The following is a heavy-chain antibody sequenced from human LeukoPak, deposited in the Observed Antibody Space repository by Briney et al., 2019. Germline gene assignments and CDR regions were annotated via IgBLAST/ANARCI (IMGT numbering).Heavy chain of an antibody. Sequence: PGGSLRLSCAAPGFTFGSYGMHWFRQAPGKCLGSVAFIWYDGSNKYYADSLQGRFTISSDNSMNTLYLQMNSLRAEDTALYSSTKDGTYYDFWSSYYESGSQYLWADYWGQGTLVTVSS. J-gene: IGHJ4*02. V-gene: IGHV3-30*02. D-gene: IGHD3-3*01. CDR2: IWYDGSNK. CDR3: TKDGTYYDFWSSYYESGSQYLWADY. CDR1: GFTFGSYG.